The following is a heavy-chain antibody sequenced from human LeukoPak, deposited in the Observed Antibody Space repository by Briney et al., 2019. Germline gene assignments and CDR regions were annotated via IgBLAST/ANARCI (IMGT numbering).Heavy chain of an antibody. CDR2: IYSGGST. J-gene: IGHJ4*02. CDR3: ARADYGDYFDY. D-gene: IGHD3-16*01. CDR1: GFTVSSNY. Sequence: GGSLRLSCAASGFTVSSNYMSRVRQAPGKGLEWVSVIYSGGSTYYADSVKGRFTISRDNSKNTLYLQMNSLRAEDTAVYYCARADYGDYFDYWGQGTLVTVSS. V-gene: IGHV3-66*01.